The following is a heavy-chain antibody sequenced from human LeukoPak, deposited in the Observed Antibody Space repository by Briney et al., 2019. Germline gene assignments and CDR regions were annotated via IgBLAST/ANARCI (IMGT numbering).Heavy chain of an antibody. CDR2: IDPSDSYT. J-gene: IGHJ6*02. CDR1: GYSFSVYW. V-gene: IGHV5-10-1*01. D-gene: IGHD3-10*01. CDR3: ARHGYGSLSGMDV. Sequence: GESLKISCKDSGYSFSVYWISWVRQVPRKGLEWMGKIDPSDSYTNYSSSFQGHVTISADKSISTAYVQWSSLKASDTAMYYCARHGYGSLSGMDVWGQGTTVTVSS.